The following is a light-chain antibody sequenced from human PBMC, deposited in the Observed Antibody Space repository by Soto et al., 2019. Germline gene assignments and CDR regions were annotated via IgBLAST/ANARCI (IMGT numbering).Light chain of an antibody. J-gene: IGLJ3*02. CDR1: SGDVGNYNL. CDR3: CAYAGGSVYVL. V-gene: IGLV2-23*02. Sequence: QSALTQPASVSGSPGQSITISCTATSGDVGNYNLVSWYQQHPGKAPHLMMYEVSKRPSGVSNRFSGSKSGNTASLTISGLQAEDEADYYCCAYAGGSVYVLFGGGTQLTVL. CDR2: EVS.